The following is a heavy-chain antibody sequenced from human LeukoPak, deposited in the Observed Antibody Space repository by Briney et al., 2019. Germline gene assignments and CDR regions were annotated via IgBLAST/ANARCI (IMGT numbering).Heavy chain of an antibody. V-gene: IGHV1-46*01. CDR3: ASGGSYRVFDY. D-gene: IGHD1-26*01. CDR2: INPSGGST. CDR1: GYTFTSYG. J-gene: IGHJ4*02. Sequence: ASVKVSCKASGYTFTSYGISWVRQAPGQGLEWMGIINPSGGSTSYAQKFQGRVTMTRDTSTSTVYMELSSLRSEDTAVYYCASGGSYRVFDYWGQGTLVTVSS.